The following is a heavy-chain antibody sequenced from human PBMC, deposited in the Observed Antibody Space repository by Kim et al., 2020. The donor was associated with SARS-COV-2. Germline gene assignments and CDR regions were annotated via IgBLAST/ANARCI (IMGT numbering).Heavy chain of an antibody. J-gene: IGHJ6*02. CDR1: GGSISSGGYY. Sequence: SETLSLTCTVSGGSISSGGYYWSWIRQHPGKGLEWIGYIYYSGSTYYNPSLKSRVTISVDTSKNQFSLKLSSVTAADTAVYYCARGGSYRTPYYYYGMDVWGQGTTVTVSS. V-gene: IGHV4-31*03. CDR3: ARGGSYRTPYYYYGMDV. CDR2: IYYSGST.